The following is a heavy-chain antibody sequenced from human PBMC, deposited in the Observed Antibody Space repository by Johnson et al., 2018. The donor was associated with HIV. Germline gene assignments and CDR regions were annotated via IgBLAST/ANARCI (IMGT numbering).Heavy chain of an antibody. D-gene: IGHD5-18*01. CDR2: IYSGGSA. CDR3: ARDLTEGGYSSGYYAFDI. V-gene: IGHV3-66*02. CDR1: GFIVSSNY. Sequence: VQLVESGGGLVQPGGSLRLSCAASGFIVSSNYMSWVRQAPGKGLEWVSVIYSGGSAYYTDSVKGRFTISRDTSKNTLYLQMNSLRPEDTAVYYCARDLTEGGYSSGYYAFDIWGQGTKVTVSS. J-gene: IGHJ3*02.